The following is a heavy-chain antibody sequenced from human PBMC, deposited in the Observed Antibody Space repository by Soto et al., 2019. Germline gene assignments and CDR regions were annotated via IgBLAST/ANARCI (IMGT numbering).Heavy chain of an antibody. CDR1: GFTFSSYG. Sequence: ESGGGVVQPGRSLRLSCAASGFTFSSYGMHWVRQAPGKGLEWVAVISYDGSNKYYADSVKGRFTISRDNSKNTLYLQMNSLRAEDTAVYYCAKYGCGSGRANPCDYWGQGTLVTVSS. D-gene: IGHD3-10*01. V-gene: IGHV3-30*18. CDR2: ISYDGSNK. J-gene: IGHJ4*02. CDR3: AKYGCGSGRANPCDY.